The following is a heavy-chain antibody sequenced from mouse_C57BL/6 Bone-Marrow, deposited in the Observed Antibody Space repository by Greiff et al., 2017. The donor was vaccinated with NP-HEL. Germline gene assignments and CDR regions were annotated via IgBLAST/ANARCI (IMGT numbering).Heavy chain of an antibody. V-gene: IGHV7-1*01. CDR2: SRNKANDYTT. J-gene: IGHJ4*01. CDR1: GFTFSDFY. D-gene: IGHD3-1*01. CDR3: ARDGSRAAMDY. Sequence: EVMLVESGGGLVQSGRSLRLSCATSGFTFSDFYMEWVRQAPGKGLEWIAASRNKANDYTTEYSASVKGRFIVSRDTSQSILYLQMNALRAEDTAIYYCARDGSRAAMDYWGQGTSVTVSS.